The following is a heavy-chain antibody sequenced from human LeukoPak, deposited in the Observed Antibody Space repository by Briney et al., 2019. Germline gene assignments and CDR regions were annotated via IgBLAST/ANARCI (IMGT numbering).Heavy chain of an antibody. J-gene: IGHJ5*02. CDR1: GYSISSGYY. Sequence: SETLSLTCAVCGYSISSGYYWGWIRQPPGKGLEWIGSIYHSGSTYYNPSLKSRVTISVDTSKNQFSLKLSSVTAADTAVYYCARHGEDIVVVPAAIMYGWFDPWGQGTLVTVSS. CDR3: ARHGEDIVVVPAAIMYGWFDP. D-gene: IGHD2-2*02. CDR2: IYHSGST. V-gene: IGHV4-38-2*01.